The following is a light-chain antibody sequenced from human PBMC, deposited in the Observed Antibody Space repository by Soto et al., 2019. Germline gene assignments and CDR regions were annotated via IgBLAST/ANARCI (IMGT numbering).Light chain of an antibody. Sequence: QAVVTQPPSASGTPGQRVTISCSGSSSNIEENSVTWYHQLPGTAPKVLIYNDYKRPSGVPDRFSGSKSGTSASLAITGLQSQDDGDYYCTAWDDNVNAWLFGGGTRLTVL. V-gene: IGLV1-44*01. CDR2: NDY. J-gene: IGLJ3*02. CDR3: TAWDDNVNAWL. CDR1: SSNIEENS.